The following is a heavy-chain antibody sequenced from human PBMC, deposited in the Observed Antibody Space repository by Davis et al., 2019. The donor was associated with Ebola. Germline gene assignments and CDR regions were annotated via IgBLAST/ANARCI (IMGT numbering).Heavy chain of an antibody. CDR3: ARRGSTMFNWFDP. V-gene: IGHV5-51*01. J-gene: IGHJ5*02. CDR2: IYPGDSDT. CDR1: GYSFTSYW. Sequence: GESLKISCKGSGYSFTSYWIGWVRQMPGKGLEWMGIIYPGDSDTRYSPSFQGQVTISADNSISTAYLQWSSLKASDTAMYYCARRGSTMFNWFDPWGQGTLVTVSS. D-gene: IGHD3-10*02.